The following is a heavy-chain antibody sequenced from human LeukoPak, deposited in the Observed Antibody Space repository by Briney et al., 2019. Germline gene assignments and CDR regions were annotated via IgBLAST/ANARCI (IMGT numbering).Heavy chain of an antibody. D-gene: IGHD3-10*01. J-gene: IGHJ4*02. CDR1: GDSISSSSYF. Sequence: SGTLSLTCNVSGDSISSSSYFWGWIRQPPGKGLEWIGSIYFSGRTYYNMSLKSRVIISIDTSKNQFSLKVNSVTAADTAVYYCARDNPYGSGTDYWGQGSLVTVSS. CDR3: ARDNPYGSGTDY. CDR2: IYFSGRT. V-gene: IGHV4-39*07.